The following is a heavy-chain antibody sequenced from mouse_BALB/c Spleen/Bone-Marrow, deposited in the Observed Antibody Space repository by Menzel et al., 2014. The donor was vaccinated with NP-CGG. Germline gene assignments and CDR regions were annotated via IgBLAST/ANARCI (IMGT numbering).Heavy chain of an antibody. V-gene: IGHV7-3*02. CDR1: GFTFTDYY. CDR2: IRNKANGYTT. D-gene: IGHD2-3*01. J-gene: IGHJ2*01. CDR3: ARYDVYYYFDY. Sequence: EAKLVESGGGLVQPGGSLRLSCATSGFTFTDYYMSWVRQPPGKALEWLGFIRNKANGYTTEYSASVKGRFTISRDNSQSILYLQMNTLRAEDSATYYCARYDVYYYFDYWGQGTTLTVSS.